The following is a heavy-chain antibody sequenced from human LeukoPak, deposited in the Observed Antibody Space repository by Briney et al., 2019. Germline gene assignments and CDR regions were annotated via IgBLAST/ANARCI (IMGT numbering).Heavy chain of an antibody. CDR3: ARRGPYYYGSGSYLPNWFDP. CDR2: INHSGST. D-gene: IGHD3-10*01. J-gene: IGHJ5*02. Sequence: PSETLSLTCAVYGGSFSGYYWSWIRQPPGKGLEWIGEINHSGSTNYNPSLKSRVTISVDTSRNQFSLKLSSVTAADTAVYYCARRGPYYYGSGSYLPNWFDPWGQGTLVTVSS. V-gene: IGHV4-34*01. CDR1: GGSFSGYY.